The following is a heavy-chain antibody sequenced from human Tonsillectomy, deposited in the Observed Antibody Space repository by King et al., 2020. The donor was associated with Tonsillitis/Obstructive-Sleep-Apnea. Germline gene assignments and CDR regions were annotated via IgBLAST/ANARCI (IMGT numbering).Heavy chain of an antibody. Sequence: VQLVESGGGLVQPGRSLRLSCAASGFTFDDYAMHWVRQAPGKGLEWVSGISWNSGSIGYADSVKGRFTISRDNAKNSLFLQMKSLRAEDTALYYCAKDGTGTPSYYGYRDVWGRGPTDPVSS. V-gene: IGHV3-9*01. CDR2: ISWNSGSI. D-gene: IGHD3-10*01. J-gene: IGHJ6*03. CDR3: AKDGTGTPSYYGYRDV. CDR1: GFTFDDYA.